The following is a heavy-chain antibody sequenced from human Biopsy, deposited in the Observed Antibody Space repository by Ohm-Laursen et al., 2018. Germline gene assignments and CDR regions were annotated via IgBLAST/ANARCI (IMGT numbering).Heavy chain of an antibody. CDR2: IYYSVMT. J-gene: IGHJ2*01. V-gene: IGHV4-59*02. Sequence: SETLSLTCTVSGDSVTKYCWSWIRQPPGKGLEWIGHIYYSVMTNYNPSLQSRVSISVDTSRNQVSLTLSSVTAADTAVYYCASAGYNPDWNFDLWGRGTRVTVSS. D-gene: IGHD5-24*01. CDR3: ASAGYNPDWNFDL. CDR1: GDSVTKYC.